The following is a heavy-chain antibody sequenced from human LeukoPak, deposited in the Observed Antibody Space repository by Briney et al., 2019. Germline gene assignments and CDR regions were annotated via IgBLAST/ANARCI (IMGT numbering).Heavy chain of an antibody. J-gene: IGHJ4*02. CDR3: AKGAAEFIAAAGGPDY. CDR1: GFTFSSYG. V-gene: IGHV3-30*18. Sequence: PGGSLRLSCAASGFTFSSYGMHWVRQAPGKGLEWVAVISYDGSNKYYADSVKGRFTISRDNSKNTLYLQMNSLRAEDTAVYYCAKGAAEFIAAAGGPDYWGQGTLVTVSS. CDR2: ISYDGSNK. D-gene: IGHD6-13*01.